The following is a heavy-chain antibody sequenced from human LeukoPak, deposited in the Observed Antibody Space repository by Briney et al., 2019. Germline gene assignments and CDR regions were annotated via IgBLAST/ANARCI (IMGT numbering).Heavy chain of an antibody. J-gene: IGHJ6*03. Sequence: PGGSLRLSCAASGFTFDDYGMSWVRQAPGKGLEWVSGINWNGGSTGYADSVKGRFTISRDNAKNSLYLQMNSLRAEDTALYYCARESGSHYYPPFRMYYYYYYYYMDVWGKGTTVTVSS. CDR1: GFTFDDYG. D-gene: IGHD3-10*01. V-gene: IGHV3-20*04. CDR2: INWNGGST. CDR3: ARESGSHYYPPFRMYYYYYYYYMDV.